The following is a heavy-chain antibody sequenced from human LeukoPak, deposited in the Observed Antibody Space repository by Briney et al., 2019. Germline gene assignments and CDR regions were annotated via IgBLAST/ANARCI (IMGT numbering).Heavy chain of an antibody. J-gene: IGHJ4*02. CDR3: ARPGYSSTYRFTGDY. V-gene: IGHV1-2*02. CDR2: INPNSGGT. Sequence: ASVTVSYMASGYTFTGYYTYWVRQAPGQGREWMGWINPNSGGTNYAQKFQGRVTITSDTSIRTAYMELSRLRSDDTDVYYCARPGYSSTYRFTGDYWGQGTLVTVSS. CDR1: GYTFTGYY. D-gene: IGHD6-13*01.